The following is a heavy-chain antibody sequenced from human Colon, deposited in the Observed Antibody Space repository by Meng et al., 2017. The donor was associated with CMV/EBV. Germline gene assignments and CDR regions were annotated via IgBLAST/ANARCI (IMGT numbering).Heavy chain of an antibody. V-gene: IGHV3-11*04. D-gene: IGHD6-6*01. J-gene: IGHJ4*02. Sequence: GESLKISCAASGFTFSDYYMSWIRQAPGKGLEWVSYISSSGSTIYYADSVKGRFTISRDNAKNSLYLQMNSLRAEDTAVYYCARDMSIAARSRDYWGQGTLVTVSS. CDR3: ARDMSIAARSRDY. CDR1: GFTFSDYY. CDR2: ISSSGSTI.